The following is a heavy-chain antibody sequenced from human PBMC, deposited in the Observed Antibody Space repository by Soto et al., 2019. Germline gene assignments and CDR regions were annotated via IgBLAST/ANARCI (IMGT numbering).Heavy chain of an antibody. CDR1: EFSLTTSGVG. D-gene: IGHD4-17*01. Sequence: QITLKESGPTLVKPTQTLTLTCTFSEFSLTTSGVGVGWIRQPPGKALEWLAVIYWDDSKHYSPSLKSRLTITKDTTKNQVVLTMTNMDPVDTAKYYCTHKGYGDYPLDYWGQGTLVPVSS. J-gene: IGHJ4*02. CDR2: IYWDDSK. CDR3: THKGYGDYPLDY. V-gene: IGHV2-5*02.